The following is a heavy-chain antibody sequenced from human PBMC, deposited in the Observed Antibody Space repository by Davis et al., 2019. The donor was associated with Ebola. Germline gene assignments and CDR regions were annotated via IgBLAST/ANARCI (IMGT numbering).Heavy chain of an antibody. CDR3: AISYGPLDY. J-gene: IGHJ4*02. D-gene: IGHD3-10*01. CDR2: INPHNGNT. V-gene: IGHV1-18*04. CDR1: GYTFTNYG. Sequence: AASVKVSCKASGYTFTNYGITWVRQAPGQGLEWVGWINPHNGNTNYAQNVQGRVTMTTDTSTSTAYMELRSLRSDDTAVYYCAISYGPLDYWGQGTLVTVSS.